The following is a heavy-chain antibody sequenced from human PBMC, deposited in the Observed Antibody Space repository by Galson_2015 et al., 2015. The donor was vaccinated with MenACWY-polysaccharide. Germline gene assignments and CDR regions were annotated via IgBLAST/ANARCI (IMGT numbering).Heavy chain of an antibody. Sequence: SLRLSCAASGFTFSIYAMSWVRQAPGKGLEWVSAISATGGDTYYADSVKGRFTISRGNSENTLYLQMNGLRAEDTAVYFCARYCISGSCYPYYAMDVWGQGTTVTVSS. J-gene: IGHJ6*02. CDR2: ISATGGDT. CDR3: ARYCISGSCYPYYAMDV. D-gene: IGHD2-15*01. CDR1: GFTFSIYA. V-gene: IGHV3-23*01.